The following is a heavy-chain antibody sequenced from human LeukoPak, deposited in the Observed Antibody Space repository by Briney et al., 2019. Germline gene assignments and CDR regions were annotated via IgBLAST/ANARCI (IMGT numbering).Heavy chain of an antibody. V-gene: IGHV1-46*01. D-gene: IGHD1-26*01. CDR2: INPSGGST. CDR1: GYTFTTYY. J-gene: IGHJ4*02. CDR3: ATRGIVGATDY. Sequence: ASVKVSCKSSGYTFTTYYMHWVRQAPGQGLEWMGIINPSGGSTSYAQKFQGRVTMTRDTSTSTVYMELSSLRSEDTAVYYCATRGIVGATDYWGQGTLVTVSS.